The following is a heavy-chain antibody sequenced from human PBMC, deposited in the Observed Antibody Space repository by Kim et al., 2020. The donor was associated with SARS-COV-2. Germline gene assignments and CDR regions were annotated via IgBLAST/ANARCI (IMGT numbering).Heavy chain of an antibody. Sequence: GGSLRLSCAASGFTFSTYSMSWVRQAPGKGLEWVSVVGGDGVTTYYADSVKGRFTISRDNSKNRLSLQMDSLRADDTAVYYCAKMMMVAGGGWCFDYWGQGTRVTVSS. J-gene: IGHJ4*02. CDR3: AKMMMVAGGGWCFDY. V-gene: IGHV3-23*01. D-gene: IGHD6-19*01. CDR1: GFTFSTYS. CDR2: VGGDGVTT.